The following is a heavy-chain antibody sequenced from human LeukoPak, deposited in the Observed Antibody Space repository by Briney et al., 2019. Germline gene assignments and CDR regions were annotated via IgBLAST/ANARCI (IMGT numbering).Heavy chain of an antibody. V-gene: IGHV4-59*01. J-gene: IGHJ4*02. Sequence: SETLSLTCTVSGGSISSYYWSWIRRSPGKGLEWIGYIYYSGSTNYNPSLKSRVTISVDTSKNQFSLKLSSVTAADTAVYYCARVGHDSVTYLYYFDYWGQGTLVTVSS. D-gene: IGHD1-26*01. CDR2: IYYSGST. CDR3: ARVGHDSVTYLYYFDY. CDR1: GGSISSYY.